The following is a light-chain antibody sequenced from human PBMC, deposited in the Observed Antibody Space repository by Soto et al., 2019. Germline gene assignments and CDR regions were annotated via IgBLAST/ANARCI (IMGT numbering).Light chain of an antibody. J-gene: IGKJ1*01. CDR3: PQTYTTPRT. CDR1: QSINRL. CDR2: AAS. Sequence: DIQMTQSPSSLSASVRDRVTITCRASQSINRLLNWYQQKPGEAPKLLIYAASNLQSGVPSRCSGSGSGTEFTLTITSLQPEDFAIYYCPQTYTTPRTFGQGTKVEI. V-gene: IGKV1-39*01.